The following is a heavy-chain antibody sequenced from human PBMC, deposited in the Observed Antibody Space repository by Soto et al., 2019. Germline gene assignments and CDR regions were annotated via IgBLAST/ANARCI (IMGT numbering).Heavy chain of an antibody. CDR1: GFTFSSYW. D-gene: IGHD3-22*01. J-gene: IGHJ6*02. CDR2: INSDGSST. V-gene: IGHV3-74*01. Sequence: GGSLRLSCAASGFTFSSYWMHWVRQAPGKGLVWVSRINSDGSSTSYADSVKGRFTISRDNAKNTLYLQMNSLRAEDTAVYYCARDLGYYDSSGYWSLTYYYYGMDVWGQGTTVTVSS. CDR3: ARDLGYYDSSGYWSLTYYYYGMDV.